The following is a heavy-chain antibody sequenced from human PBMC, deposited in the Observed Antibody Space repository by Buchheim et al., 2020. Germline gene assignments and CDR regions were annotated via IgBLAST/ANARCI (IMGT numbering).Heavy chain of an antibody. J-gene: IGHJ4*02. V-gene: IGHV7-4-1*02. Sequence: QVQLVQSGSELKKPGASVKVSCRTSGYTFGDHSINWLRQAPGQGLEWMGWINAKTGNPTYALAFTGRFVFSLDTSVSTAYLQITSLKAEDTAVYYCARDVSVIHFDHWGQGAL. CDR1: GYTFGDHS. D-gene: IGHD5/OR15-5a*01. CDR3: ARDVSVIHFDH. CDR2: INAKTGNP.